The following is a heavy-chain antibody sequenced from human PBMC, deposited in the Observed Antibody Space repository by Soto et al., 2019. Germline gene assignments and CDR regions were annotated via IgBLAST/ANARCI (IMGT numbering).Heavy chain of an antibody. CDR2: IFYSGRT. V-gene: IGHV4-39*01. Sequence: ASETLSLTCTVSGGSVSGSTYYWGWVRQPPGKGLEWIGSIFYSGRTYHNPSLKSRVTIYVDTSKNQFSLKLNSVTAADTAVYYCARQGGHFDNWGQGTLVTVSS. J-gene: IGHJ4*02. CDR1: GGSVSGSTYY. CDR3: ARQGGHFDN. D-gene: IGHD2-15*01.